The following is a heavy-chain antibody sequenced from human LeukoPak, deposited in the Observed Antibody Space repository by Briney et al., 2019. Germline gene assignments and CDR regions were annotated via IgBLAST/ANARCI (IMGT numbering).Heavy chain of an antibody. CDR3: ARDQSRRGGAFDY. CDR1: GFSFSSYE. CDR2: ISSSGSTI. Sequence: PGGPLRLSCAASGFSFSSYEMNWVRQAPGKGLEWVSYISSSGSTIYYADSVKGRFTISRDNAKNSLYLQMNSLRAEDTAVYYCARDQSRRGGAFDYWGQGTLVTVSS. D-gene: IGHD1-26*01. J-gene: IGHJ4*02. V-gene: IGHV3-48*03.